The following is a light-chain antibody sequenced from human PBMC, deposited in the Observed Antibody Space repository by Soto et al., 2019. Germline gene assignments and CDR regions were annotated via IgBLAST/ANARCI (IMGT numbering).Light chain of an antibody. V-gene: IGKV1-5*03. CDR3: QHYSAFSVT. Sequence: DIQMTQSPSTLSASVGDRVAITCRASQNIGDLLAWYQLKPGEAPKLLIYKASYLETGVPSRFSGSGSGTEFTFTISSLQPGDLATYYCQHYSAFSVTFXQGTKLDI. CDR1: QNIGDL. CDR2: KAS. J-gene: IGKJ1*01.